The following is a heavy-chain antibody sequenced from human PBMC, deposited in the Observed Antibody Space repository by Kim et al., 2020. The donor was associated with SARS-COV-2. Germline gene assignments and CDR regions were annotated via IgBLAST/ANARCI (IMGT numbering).Heavy chain of an antibody. CDR2: INHSGST. D-gene: IGHD6-13*01. Sequence: SETLSLTCAVYGGSFSGYYWSWIRQPPGKGLEWIGEINHSGSTNYNPSLKSRVTISVDTSKNQFSLKLSSVTAADTAVYYCARAWSGAKAAAGPADYWGQGTLVTVSS. V-gene: IGHV4-34*01. CDR3: ARAWSGAKAAAGPADY. CDR1: GGSFSGYY. J-gene: IGHJ4*02.